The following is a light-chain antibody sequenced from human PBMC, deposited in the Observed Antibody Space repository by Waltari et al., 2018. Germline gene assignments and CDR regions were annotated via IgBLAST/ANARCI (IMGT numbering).Light chain of an antibody. V-gene: IGLV3-19*01. CDR1: SLRSYS. CDR2: DKN. J-gene: IGLJ2*01. CDR3: HSRDASGSGGA. Sequence: TQDPAVSVAMGQTVRITCQGDSLRSYSASWYQQGPGQAPILVMYDKNSRPSGVPDRFSGSSSDDTASLTITGAQAEDEAYYYCHSRDASGSGGAFGGGTKLTVL.